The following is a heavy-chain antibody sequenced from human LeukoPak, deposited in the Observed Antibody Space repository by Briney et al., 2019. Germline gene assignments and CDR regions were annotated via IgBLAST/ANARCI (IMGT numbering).Heavy chain of an antibody. V-gene: IGHV4-39*02. CDR2: IYYSGST. D-gene: IGHD4-23*01. J-gene: IGHJ4*02. Sequence: PSETLSLTCTVSGGSISSSSYYWGWIRQPPGKGLEWIGSIYYSGSTYYNPSLKSRVTISVDTSKNQFSLKLSSVTAADTAVYYCARDLRQGTVVTPLGFVYWGQGTLVTVSS. CDR1: GGSISSSSYY. CDR3: ARDLRQGTVVTPLGFVY.